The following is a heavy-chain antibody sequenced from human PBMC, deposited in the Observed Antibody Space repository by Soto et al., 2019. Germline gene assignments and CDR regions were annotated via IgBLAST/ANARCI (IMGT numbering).Heavy chain of an antibody. CDR3: AREGGGYYGSGSSNPFFDL. V-gene: IGHV3-48*01. J-gene: IGHJ2*01. CDR2: ISISSSTI. D-gene: IGHD3-10*01. Sequence: EVQLVESGGGLVLPGGSLRLSCAASGFTFSSYTMNWVRQAPGKGLQWVSYISISSSTIYYADSVKGRFTISRDNAKXXLXXQMNSLRAEDTAVYYCAREGGGYYGSGSSNPFFDLWGRGTLVTVSS. CDR1: GFTFSSYT.